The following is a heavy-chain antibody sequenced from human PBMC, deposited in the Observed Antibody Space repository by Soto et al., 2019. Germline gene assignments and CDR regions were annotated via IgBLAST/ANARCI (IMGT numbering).Heavy chain of an antibody. CDR3: ARSQGSSTSLEIYYYYYYGMDV. D-gene: IGHD2-2*01. V-gene: IGHV1-69*01. CDR2: IITISGTA. Sequence: QVQLVQSGAEVKKTGSSVKVSCKASGGTFSSYAISSVRQAPGQGLEWMGGIITISGTANYAQKFQGRVTITADESTSTAYMELSSLRSEDTAVYYCARSQGSSTSLEIYYYYYYGMDVWGQGTTVTVSS. J-gene: IGHJ6*02. CDR1: GGTFSSYA.